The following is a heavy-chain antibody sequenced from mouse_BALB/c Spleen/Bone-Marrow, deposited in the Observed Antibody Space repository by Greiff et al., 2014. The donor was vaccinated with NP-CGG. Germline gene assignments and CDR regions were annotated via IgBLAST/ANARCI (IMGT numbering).Heavy chain of an antibody. V-gene: IGHV2-6-5*01. J-gene: IGHJ2*01. CDR2: IWGGGIT. CDR3: AKHDTTVVVDY. D-gene: IGHD1-1*01. CDR1: GFSLTDYG. Sequence: VQLQESGPGLVAPSQSLSITCTVSGFSLTDYGVSWIRQPPGKGLEWLGVIWGGGITYYNSTLKPRLSISKDSSKSQVFLKMNSLQTDDTAMYYCAKHDTTVVVDYWGQGTTLTVSS.